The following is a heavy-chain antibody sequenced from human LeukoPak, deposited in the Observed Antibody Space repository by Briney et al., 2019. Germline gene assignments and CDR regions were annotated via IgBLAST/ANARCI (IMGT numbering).Heavy chain of an antibody. J-gene: IGHJ4*02. D-gene: IGHD2-15*01. V-gene: IGHV1-58*02. CDR2: IVVGSGNT. Sequence: PVKVSCKASGFTFTSSAMQWVRQARGQRLEWIGWIVVGSGNTNYAQKFQERVTITRDMSTSTAYMELSSLRSEDTAVYYCAARPTAGMVAFDYWGQGTLVTVSS. CDR1: GFTFTSSA. CDR3: AARPTAGMVAFDY.